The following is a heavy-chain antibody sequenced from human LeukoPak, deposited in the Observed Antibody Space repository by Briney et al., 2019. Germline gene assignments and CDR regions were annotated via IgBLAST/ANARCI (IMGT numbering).Heavy chain of an antibody. Sequence: SVKVSCKASGYTFTSYGISWVRQAPGQGLQWMGWISAYNGNTNYAQKLQGRVTMTTDTSTSTAYMELRSLRSDDTAVYCCARGSDSSSWYFLDYWGQGTLVTVSS. J-gene: IGHJ4*02. CDR2: ISAYNGNT. V-gene: IGHV1-18*01. CDR1: GYTFTSYG. CDR3: ARGSDSSSWYFLDY. D-gene: IGHD6-13*01.